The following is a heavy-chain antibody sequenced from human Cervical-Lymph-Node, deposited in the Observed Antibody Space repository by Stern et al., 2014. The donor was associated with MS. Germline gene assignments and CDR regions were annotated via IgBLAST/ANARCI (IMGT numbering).Heavy chain of an antibody. V-gene: IGHV3-21*01. D-gene: IGHD6-13*01. CDR1: GFTFSSYA. Sequence: EVQLVESGGGLVKPGGSLRLSCATSGFTFSSYAMNWVRQAPGKGLEWVSSISSGSDYIYYADSVKGRFTISRDNAKNSLYLQMNSLRAEDTAVFYCARTSPMYTSRFDYWGQGALVTVSS. J-gene: IGHJ4*02. CDR2: ISSGSDYI. CDR3: ARTSPMYTSRFDY.